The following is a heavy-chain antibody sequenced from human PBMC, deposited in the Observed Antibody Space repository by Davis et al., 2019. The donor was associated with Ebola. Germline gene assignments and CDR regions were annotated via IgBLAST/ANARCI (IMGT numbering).Heavy chain of an antibody. D-gene: IGHD2-2*01. J-gene: IGHJ5*02. CDR1: GFTFSSYS. V-gene: IGHV3-21*01. CDR3: ARGDLRYQLLSNGWFDP. CDR2: ISSSSTYI. Sequence: GGSLRLSCAASGFTFSSYSMNWVRQAPGKGLEWVSSISSSSTYIYYADSVKGRFTTSRDNAKNSLYLQMNSLRAEDTAVYYCARGDLRYQLLSNGWFDPWGQGTLVTVSS.